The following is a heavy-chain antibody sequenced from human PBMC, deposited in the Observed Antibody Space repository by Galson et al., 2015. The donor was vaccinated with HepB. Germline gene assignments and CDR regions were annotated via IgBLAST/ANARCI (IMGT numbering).Heavy chain of an antibody. V-gene: IGHV1-24*01. CDR1: GNTLTELA. CDR2: FDPEDEET. CDR3: ATPSVHSLPPRFDY. J-gene: IGHJ4*02. Sequence: SVKVSCKVSGNTLTELAIHWVRQAPGKGLEWMGGFDPEDEETIYAQSFQGRVTVTEDTSTNTAYMELSSLRSDDTSVYYCATPSVHSLPPRFDYWAQATPVTVSS.